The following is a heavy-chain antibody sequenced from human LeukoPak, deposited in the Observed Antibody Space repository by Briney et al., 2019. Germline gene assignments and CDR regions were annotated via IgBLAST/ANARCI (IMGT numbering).Heavy chain of an antibody. CDR2: IYYSGST. CDR3: ARHGDSSGFYFDY. V-gene: IGHV4-39*01. CDR1: GGSISSSSYY. D-gene: IGHD3-22*01. Sequence: KPSETLSLTCTVSGGSISSSSYYWGWIRQPPGQGLEWIGSIYYSGSTYYNPSLKSRVTISVDTSKNQFSLKLSSVTAADTAVYYCARHGDSSGFYFDYWGQGTLVTVSS. J-gene: IGHJ4*02.